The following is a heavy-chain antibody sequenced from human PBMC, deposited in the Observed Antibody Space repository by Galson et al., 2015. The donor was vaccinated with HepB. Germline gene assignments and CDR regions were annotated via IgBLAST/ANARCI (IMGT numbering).Heavy chain of an antibody. D-gene: IGHD3-22*01. CDR3: ARAVIPNNYDSSGYYFDY. V-gene: IGHV2-5*02. Sequence: PALVKPTQTLTLTCTFSGFSLSTSGVGVGWIRQPPGKALEWLALIYWDDDKRYSPSLKSRLTITKDASKNQVVLTVTNMDPVDTATYYCARAVIPNNYDSSGYYFDYWGQGTLVTVSS. J-gene: IGHJ4*02. CDR1: GFSLSTSGVG. CDR2: IYWDDDK.